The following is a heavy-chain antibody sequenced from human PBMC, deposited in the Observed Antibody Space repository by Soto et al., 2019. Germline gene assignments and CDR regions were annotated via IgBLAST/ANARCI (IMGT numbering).Heavy chain of an antibody. CDR3: ARDRVIVGATTNYYYGMDV. V-gene: IGHV3-21*01. Sequence: EVQLVESGGGLVKPGGSLRLSCAASGFTFSSYSMNWVRQAPGKGLEWVSSISSSSSYIYYADSVKGRLTISRDNAKNSLYLQMNSLRAEDTAVYYCARDRVIVGATTNYYYGMDVWGLGTTVTVSS. J-gene: IGHJ6*02. CDR1: GFTFSSYS. D-gene: IGHD1-26*01. CDR2: ISSSSSYI.